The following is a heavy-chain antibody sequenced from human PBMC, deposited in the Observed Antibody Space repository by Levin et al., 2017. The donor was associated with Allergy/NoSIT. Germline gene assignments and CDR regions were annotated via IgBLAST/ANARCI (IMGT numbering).Heavy chain of an antibody. D-gene: IGHD2-2*01. Sequence: EASVKVSCKASGYTFTTYAMTWVRQAPGQGLEWMGCISTNTGNPTYAQAFRGRIVFSMDTSVSTAYLQISSLKAEDTAVYYCARVVGRCSSTSCYLAYWGPGTLVTVSS. V-gene: IGHV7-4-1*02. CDR3: ARVVGRCSSTSCYLAY. CDR2: ISTNTGNP. J-gene: IGHJ4*02. CDR1: GYTFTTYA.